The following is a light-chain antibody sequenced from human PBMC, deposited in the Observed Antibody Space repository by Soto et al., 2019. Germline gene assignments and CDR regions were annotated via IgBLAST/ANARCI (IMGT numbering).Light chain of an antibody. Sequence: ETVMTQSPATLSVSPGKRATLSCRASQSVSSYLAWYQQKPGQAPRLLIYDASNRATGIPARFSGSGSGTDFTLTISSLEPEDFAAYYCQQRSNWPPTFGGGTKVDIK. CDR1: QSVSSY. V-gene: IGKV3-11*01. J-gene: IGKJ4*01. CDR2: DAS. CDR3: QQRSNWPPT.